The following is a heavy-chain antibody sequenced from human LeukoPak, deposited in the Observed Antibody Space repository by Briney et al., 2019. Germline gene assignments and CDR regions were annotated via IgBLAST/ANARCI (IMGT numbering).Heavy chain of an antibody. D-gene: IGHD6-13*01. CDR2: ISWNSGRI. CDR3: AKDTGSSWYYFDY. V-gene: IGHV3-9*01. J-gene: IGHJ4*02. Sequence: GGSLRLSCAASGFTFDDYAMHWVRQAPGKGLEWVSGISWNSGRIGYADSVKGRFTISRDNAKNSLYLQMNSLRAEDTALYYCAKDTGSSWYYFDYWGQGTLVTVSS. CDR1: GFTFDDYA.